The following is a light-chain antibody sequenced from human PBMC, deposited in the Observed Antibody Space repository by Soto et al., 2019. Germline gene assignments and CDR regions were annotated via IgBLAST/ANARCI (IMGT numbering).Light chain of an antibody. CDR3: QQYGSLPRT. CDR1: QSVSSSY. Sequence: EIVLTQSPGTLSLSPGERATLSCRASQSVSSSYLGWYQQKPGQAPRLLIYGASSRATGIPERFSGSGSGTDFTLTISRLEPEDSAVYFCQQYGSLPRTFGQGTRVEIK. CDR2: GAS. V-gene: IGKV3-20*01. J-gene: IGKJ1*01.